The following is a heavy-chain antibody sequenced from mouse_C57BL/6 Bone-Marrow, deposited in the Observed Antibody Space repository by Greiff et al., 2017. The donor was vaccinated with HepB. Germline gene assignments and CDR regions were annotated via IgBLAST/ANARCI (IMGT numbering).Heavy chain of an antibody. D-gene: IGHD2-4*01. CDR2: IRNKANNHAT. V-gene: IGHV6-6*01. J-gene: IGHJ3*01. CDR3: TRPYYDYDKVFAY. CDR1: GFTFSDAW. Sequence: EVQVVESGGGLVQPGGSMKLSCAASGFTFSDAWMDWVRQSPEKGLEWVAEIRNKANNHATYYAESVKGRFTISRDDSKSSVYLQMNSLRAEDTGMYYCTRPYYDYDKVFAYWGQGTLVTVSA.